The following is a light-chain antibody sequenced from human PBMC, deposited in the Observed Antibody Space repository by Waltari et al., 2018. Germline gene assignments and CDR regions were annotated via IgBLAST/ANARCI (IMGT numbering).Light chain of an antibody. J-gene: IGKJ1*01. CDR3: HQYNTWPKT. CDR2: GAS. CDR1: QSVINN. V-gene: IGKV3-15*01. Sequence: EIVLTQSPATLSVSPGERATLSCRASQSVINNLAWYQQKPGQAPRLLIYGASRRTSDVPVRFGGGGSGTEFTLTISSLRSGDSAMYYCHQYNTWPKTFGQGTKVEI.